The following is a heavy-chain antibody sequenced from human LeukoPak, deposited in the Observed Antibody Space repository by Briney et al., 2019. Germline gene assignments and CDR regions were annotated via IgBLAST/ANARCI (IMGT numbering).Heavy chain of an antibody. CDR1: GGSISSYY. J-gene: IGHJ5*02. D-gene: IGHD3-10*01. CDR3: ARHRDGSGCYTNYIHP. CDR2: IDYSGST. V-gene: IGHV4-59*08. Sequence: SETLSLTCVVSGGSISSYYWSWIRQPPGKGLEWIGYIDYSGSTNYNPSLKSRVTIAVDPSKSQFSLKLGSVTAADTAVYYCARHRDGSGCYTNYIHPWGQGTLVTVSS.